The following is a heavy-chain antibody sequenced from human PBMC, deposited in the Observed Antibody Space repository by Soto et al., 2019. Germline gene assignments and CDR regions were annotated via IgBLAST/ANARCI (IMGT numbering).Heavy chain of an antibody. V-gene: IGHV1-3*01. J-gene: IGHJ4*02. CDR1: GFTFTSSA. CDR3: ASSDILTGYGY. Sequence: GASVKVSCKAPGFTFTSSAMHWVRQAPGQRLEWMGWINAGNGNTKYSQKFQDRVTITRDTSASTAYMELSSLRSEDTAVYYCASSDILTGYGYWGRGTLVTVS. CDR2: INAGNGNT. D-gene: IGHD3-9*01.